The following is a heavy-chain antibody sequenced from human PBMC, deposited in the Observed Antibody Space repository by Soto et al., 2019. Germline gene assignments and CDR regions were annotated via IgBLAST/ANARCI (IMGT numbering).Heavy chain of an antibody. CDR1: GFTFSSYS. D-gene: IGHD6-13*01. CDR2: ISSSSTYI. CDR3: ARALPGSSSWFDP. J-gene: IGHJ5*02. V-gene: IGHV3-21*02. Sequence: EVQLVESGGGLVKPGGSLRVSCAASGFTFSSYSMNWVRQAPGKGLEWVSSISSSSTYIYYADSVKGRFTVSRDNAKNSLYLQMNSLRAEDTAEYYCARALPGSSSWFDPWGQGTLVTVSS.